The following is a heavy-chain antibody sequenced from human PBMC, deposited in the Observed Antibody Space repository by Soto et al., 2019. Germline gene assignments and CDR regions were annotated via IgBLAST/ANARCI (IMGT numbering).Heavy chain of an antibody. J-gene: IGHJ3*02. V-gene: IGHV4-39*01. Sequence: QLQLQESGPGLVKPSETLSLTCTVSGGSISSSSYYWGWIRQPPGKGLEWIGSIYFSGSTYYNPSLNSRVPIGVDTSKNQSSLRMTSVTVADPAVYYCAIRAALYYYDCCGFDIWGQGTMVTVSS. CDR3: AIRAALYYYDCCGFDI. CDR1: GGSISSSSYY. CDR2: IYFSGST. D-gene: IGHD3-22*01.